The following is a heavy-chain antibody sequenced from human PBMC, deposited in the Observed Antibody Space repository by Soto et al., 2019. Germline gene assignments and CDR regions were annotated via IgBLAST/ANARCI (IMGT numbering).Heavy chain of an antibody. D-gene: IGHD3-9*01. J-gene: IGHJ4*02. CDR3: AKDRYYDILTGYYPGFDY. Sequence: GGSLRLSCAASGFTFSSYAMSWVRQAPGKGLEWVSAISGSGGSTYYAESVKGRFTISRDNSKNTLYLQMNSLRAEDTAVYYCAKDRYYDILTGYYPGFDYWGQGTLVTVSS. V-gene: IGHV3-23*01. CDR1: GFTFSSYA. CDR2: ISGSGGST.